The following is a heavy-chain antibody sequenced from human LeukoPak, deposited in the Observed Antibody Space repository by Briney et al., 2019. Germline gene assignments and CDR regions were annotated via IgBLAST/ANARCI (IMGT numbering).Heavy chain of an antibody. CDR2: IDPNNGGT. CDR1: GYTFTGSY. CDR3: ARDMSYYGSGRSGTGAFDI. D-gene: IGHD3-10*01. Sequence: ASVKVSCKASGYTFTGSYMHWVRQAPGQGLEWMGWIDPNNGGTNYAQKFRGWVTMTRDTSISTAYMELSRLRSDDTAVYYCARDMSYYGSGRSGTGAFDIWGQGTMVTVSS. V-gene: IGHV1-2*04. J-gene: IGHJ3*02.